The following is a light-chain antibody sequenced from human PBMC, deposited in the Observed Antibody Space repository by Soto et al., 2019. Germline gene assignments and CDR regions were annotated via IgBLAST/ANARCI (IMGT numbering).Light chain of an antibody. V-gene: IGLV1-40*01. J-gene: IGLJ1*01. CDR1: SSNIGAGYD. Sequence: QSVLTQPPSVSGAPGQTITISCTGSSSNIGAGYDVHWYQQLPGRAPKLLIYGNNNRPSGVPDRFSGSKSGTSASLAVSGLRSEDEADYYCSAWDDSLHGPVFGTGTKVTVL. CDR3: SAWDDSLHGPV. CDR2: GNN.